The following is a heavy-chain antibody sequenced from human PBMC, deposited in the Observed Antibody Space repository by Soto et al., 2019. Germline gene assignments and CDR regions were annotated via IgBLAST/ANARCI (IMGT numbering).Heavy chain of an antibody. J-gene: IGHJ6*02. CDR1: GGSISSGVYY. CDR2: IYYSGST. V-gene: IGHV4-31*03. CDR3: ARVDSSSNYYYGMDV. Sequence: SETLSLTCTVSGGSISSGVYYWSWIRQHPGKGLEWIGYIYYSGSTYYNPSLKSRVTISVDTSKNQFSLKLSSVTAADTAVYYCARVDSSSNYYYGMDVWGQGTTVTVSS. D-gene: IGHD6-6*01.